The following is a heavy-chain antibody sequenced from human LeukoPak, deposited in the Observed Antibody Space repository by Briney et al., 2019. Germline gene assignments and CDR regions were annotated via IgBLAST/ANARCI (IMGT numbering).Heavy chain of an antibody. J-gene: IGHJ4*02. CDR2: ISSSSSTI. V-gene: IGHV3-48*01. D-gene: IGHD3-22*01. Sequence: GGSLRLSCAASGFTFSSHSMNWVRQAPGKGLEWVSYISSSSSTIYYADSVKGRFTISRDNAKSSLYLQMNSLRAEDTAVYYCARGAYYYEDWGQGTLVTVSS. CDR1: GFTFSSHS. CDR3: ARGAYYYED.